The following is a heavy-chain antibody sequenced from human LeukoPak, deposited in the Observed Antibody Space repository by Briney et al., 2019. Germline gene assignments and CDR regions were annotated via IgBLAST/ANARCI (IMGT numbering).Heavy chain of an antibody. CDR2: INPSGGST. Sequence: ASVKVSCKASGYTFTSYYMHWVRQAPGQGLEWMGIINPSGGSTSYAQKFQGRVTMTRDTSTSTVYMELSSLRSEDTAVYYCAREGTTTDTYYYYGMDVWGQGTTVTVSS. J-gene: IGHJ6*02. V-gene: IGHV1-46*01. CDR3: AREGTTTDTYYYYGMDV. D-gene: IGHD1-1*01. CDR1: GYTFTSYY.